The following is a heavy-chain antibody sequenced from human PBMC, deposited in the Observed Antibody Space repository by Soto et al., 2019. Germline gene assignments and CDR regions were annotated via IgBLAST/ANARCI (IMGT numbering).Heavy chain of an antibody. CDR3: ARQTTYSSSWHDY. Sequence: SETLSLTCTVSGGSTSSYYCSWIRQPAGKGLEWIGRIYTSGNTNYNPSLKSRLSMPVDTSKNQFSLKLSSVTAADTAVYYCARQTTYSSSWHDYWGQGTLVTVSS. V-gene: IGHV4-4*07. D-gene: IGHD6-13*01. CDR1: GGSTSSYY. J-gene: IGHJ4*02. CDR2: IYTSGNT.